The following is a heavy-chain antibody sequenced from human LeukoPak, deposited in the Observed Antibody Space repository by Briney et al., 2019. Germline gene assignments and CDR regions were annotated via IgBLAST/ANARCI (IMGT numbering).Heavy chain of an antibody. J-gene: IGHJ4*02. CDR2: INANSGTR. Sequence: QSGGSLRLSCEASGFAFSFFAMSWLRQPPGKGLEWVSTINANSGTRSYAASVRGRFTISRDNSKNTLYVQMNSLRAEDTALYYCARSVTMARGPFDYWGQGTLVTVSS. CDR1: GFAFSFFA. D-gene: IGHD3-10*01. CDR3: ARSVTMARGPFDY. V-gene: IGHV3-23*01.